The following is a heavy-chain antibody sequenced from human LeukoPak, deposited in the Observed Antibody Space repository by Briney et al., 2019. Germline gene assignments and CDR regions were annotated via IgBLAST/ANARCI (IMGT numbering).Heavy chain of an antibody. CDR2: IYSGGST. CDR3: AKDDRDVRWELPRVGFDY. J-gene: IGHJ4*02. CDR1: GFTVSSNY. Sequence: GGSLRLSCAASGFTVSSNYMSWVRQAPGKGLEWVSVIYSGGSTNYADSVKGRFTISRDNSKNTLYLQMTSLRAEDTAVYYCAKDDRDVRWELPRVGFDYWGQGTLVTVSS. D-gene: IGHD1-26*01. V-gene: IGHV3-53*01.